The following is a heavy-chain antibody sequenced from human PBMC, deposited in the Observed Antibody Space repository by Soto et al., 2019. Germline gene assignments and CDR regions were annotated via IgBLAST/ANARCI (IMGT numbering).Heavy chain of an antibody. CDR3: ARVAAVGPFDY. V-gene: IGHV1-3*01. Sequence: ASVKVSCKASGYTFTSYAMHWVRQAPGQRLEWMGWINAGNGNTKYSQKFQGRVTITRDTSASTAYMGLSSLRSEDTAVYYCARVAAVGPFDYWGQGXLVTVYS. J-gene: IGHJ4*02. D-gene: IGHD6-13*01. CDR2: INAGNGNT. CDR1: GYTFTSYA.